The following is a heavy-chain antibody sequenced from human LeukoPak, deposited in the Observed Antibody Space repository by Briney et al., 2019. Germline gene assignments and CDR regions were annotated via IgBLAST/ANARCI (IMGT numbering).Heavy chain of an antibody. CDR2: ISSSGSTK. CDR1: GFTFSSYE. CDR3: ATDSYVSGSYYRLFY. J-gene: IGHJ4*02. D-gene: IGHD3-10*01. Sequence: GGSLRLSCAASGFTFSSYEMNWVRQAPGKGLEWVSYISSSGSTKYYADSVKGRFTISRDNAKNTLYLQMNNLRAEDTAIYYCATDSYVSGSYYRLFYWGQGTLVTVSS. V-gene: IGHV3-48*03.